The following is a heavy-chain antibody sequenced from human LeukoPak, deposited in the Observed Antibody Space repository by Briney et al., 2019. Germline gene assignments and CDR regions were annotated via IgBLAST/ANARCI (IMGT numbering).Heavy chain of an antibody. CDR1: GFTFSSYS. CDR3: ARDHTAMDNFDY. V-gene: IGHV3-21*01. D-gene: IGHD5-18*01. Sequence: GGSLRLSCAASGFTFSSYSMNWVRQAPGKGLEWVSSISSSSSYIYYADSVKGRFTISRDNAKNSLYLQMNSLRAEDTAVYYCARDHTAMDNFDYWGQGTLVTVSS. J-gene: IGHJ4*02. CDR2: ISSSSSYI.